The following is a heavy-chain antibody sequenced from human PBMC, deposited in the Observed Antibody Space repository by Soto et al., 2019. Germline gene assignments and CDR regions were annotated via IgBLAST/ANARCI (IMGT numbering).Heavy chain of an antibody. D-gene: IGHD6-19*01. V-gene: IGHV4-59*01. J-gene: IGHJ4*01. Sequence: SETLSLTCIVSGGSISGSYWSWIRQSPGKGLEWLGYVYYTGSTNYSPSLRSRVSISVDTSKNEFSLRLSSVTAADTAVYFCARSVAVPGAHIDYWGQGTQVTVSS. CDR2: VYYTGST. CDR1: GGSISGSY. CDR3: ARSVAVPGAHIDY.